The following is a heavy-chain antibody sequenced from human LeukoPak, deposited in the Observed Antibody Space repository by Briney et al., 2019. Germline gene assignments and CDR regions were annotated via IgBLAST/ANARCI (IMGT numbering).Heavy chain of an antibody. Sequence: SETLSLTCTVSGGPISSYYWSWIRQPPGKGLEWIGYIYDSGTTNYNPSLRSRVTMSVDTSKNQLSLRLSSVTAADTAVYYCARDRAHYDSTGYGFYLDYWGQGTLVAVSS. CDR3: ARDRAHYDSTGYGFYLDY. CDR2: IYDSGTT. D-gene: IGHD3-22*01. CDR1: GGPISSYY. J-gene: IGHJ4*02. V-gene: IGHV4-59*01.